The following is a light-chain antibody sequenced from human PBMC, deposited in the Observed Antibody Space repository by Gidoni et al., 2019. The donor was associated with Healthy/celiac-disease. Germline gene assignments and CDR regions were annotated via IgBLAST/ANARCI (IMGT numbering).Light chain of an antibody. CDR1: QSVSSSY. V-gene: IGKV3-20*01. J-gene: IGKJ4*01. Sequence: EIVLTQSPGTLSLSPGERATLSCRASQSVSSSYLAWYQQKPGQAPRLLIYGASSRATGIPDRFSGSGSGTDFTLTISRLEPEDFAVYYCQQYGSSHANTFGGGTKVEIK. CDR2: GAS. CDR3: QQYGSSHANT.